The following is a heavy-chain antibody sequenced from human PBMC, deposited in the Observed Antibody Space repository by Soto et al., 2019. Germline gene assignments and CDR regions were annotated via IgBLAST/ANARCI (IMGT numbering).Heavy chain of an antibody. CDR3: ETTYYFNH. J-gene: IGHJ1*01. V-gene: IGHV3-21*06. D-gene: IGHD1-26*01. Sequence: PRGSLLVSCASSGFMFSAYTMNWVRQAPGKGLEWLSSISDDSSYIDYADSLSGRFTVSRDNARNSLYLQIDSLGVEDTAVYYCETTYYFNHWGPGTLVTVSS. CDR1: GFMFSAYT. CDR2: ISDDSSYI.